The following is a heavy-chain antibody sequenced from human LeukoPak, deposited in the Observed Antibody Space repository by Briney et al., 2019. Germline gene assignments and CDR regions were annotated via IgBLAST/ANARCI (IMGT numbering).Heavy chain of an antibody. V-gene: IGHV3-48*03. CDR2: ISSSGSTI. J-gene: IGHJ4*02. Sequence: PGGSLTLSCAASGFTFSSYEMNWVRQAPGKGLVWVSYISSSGSTIYYADSVKGRFTISRDNAKNSLYLQMNSLRAEDTAVYYCARYAGPFDYWGQGTLVTVSS. CDR3: ARYAGPFDY. CDR1: GFTFSSYE.